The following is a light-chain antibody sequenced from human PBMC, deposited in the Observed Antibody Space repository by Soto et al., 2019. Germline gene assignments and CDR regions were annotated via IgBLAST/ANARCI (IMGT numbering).Light chain of an antibody. CDR1: QDISRW. Sequence: IHMTHSPSSFSSSLLYIFTITCLASQDISRWLAWYQQKPGKAPKLLIHDASNLQTGVPSRFSGSGSGTDFTLTISSLEPEDFATYYCQQANSFPITFGQGTRLEIK. V-gene: IGKV1-12*01. CDR3: QQANSFPIT. CDR2: DAS. J-gene: IGKJ5*01.